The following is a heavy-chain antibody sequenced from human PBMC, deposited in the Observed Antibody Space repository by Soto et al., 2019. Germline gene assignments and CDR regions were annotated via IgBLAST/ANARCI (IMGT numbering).Heavy chain of an antibody. CDR1: GFTFSSYW. D-gene: IGHD2-15*01. V-gene: IGHV3-74*01. CDR3: ARATLVAYDY. CDR2: MSYDESTT. Sequence: EVQLVESGGGLVQPGGSLRLSCAASGFTFSSYWMHWVRQAPGKGLVWVSRMSYDESTTAYADSVKGRFTTSRDNAKNTLYLQMISLGAEDAAVYYCARATLVAYDYWGQGTLVTVSS. J-gene: IGHJ4*02.